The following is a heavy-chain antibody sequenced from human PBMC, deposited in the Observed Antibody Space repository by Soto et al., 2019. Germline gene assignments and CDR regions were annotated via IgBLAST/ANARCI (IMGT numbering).Heavy chain of an antibody. D-gene: IGHD6-19*01. CDR3: ANDFDSSGWYYYYYGMDV. V-gene: IGHV3-43*01. CDR1: GFTFDDYT. J-gene: IGHJ6*02. CDR2: ISWDGGST. Sequence: EVQLVESGGVVVQPGGSLRLSCATSGFTFDDYTMHWVRQAPGKGLEWVSLISWDGGSTYYADSVKGRFTISRDNSKNSLYLQMNSLRTEDTALYYCANDFDSSGWYYYYYGMDVWGQGTTVTVSS.